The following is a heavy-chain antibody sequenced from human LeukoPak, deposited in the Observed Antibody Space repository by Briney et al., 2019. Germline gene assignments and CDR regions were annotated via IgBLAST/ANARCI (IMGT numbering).Heavy chain of an antibody. CDR1: GFTFSTYD. D-gene: IGHD6-19*01. J-gene: IGHJ5*02. V-gene: IGHV3-30*02. CDR2: IWYDGSNK. CDR3: AKADSSSPHDH. Sequence: GGSLRLSCVASGFTFSTYDMHWVRQAPGKGLEWVAFIWYDGSNKYYADSVKGRFTISRGNSKNTLYLQMNSLRAEDTAVYYCAKADSSSPHDHWGQGTLVTVSS.